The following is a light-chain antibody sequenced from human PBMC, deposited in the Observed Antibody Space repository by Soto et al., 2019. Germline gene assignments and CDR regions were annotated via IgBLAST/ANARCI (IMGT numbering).Light chain of an antibody. J-gene: IGLJ3*02. CDR1: SSNIGAGYD. CDR3: QAYDTSLRAWV. CDR2: GNN. V-gene: IGLV1-40*01. Sequence: QSVLTQPPSASRAPGQRVTISCTGSSSNIGAGYDAHWYHQVPGTSPKYLISGNNDRPSGVPDRFSGSKSGTSASLAITGLQAEDEGDYYCQAYDTSLRAWVFGGGTKLTVL.